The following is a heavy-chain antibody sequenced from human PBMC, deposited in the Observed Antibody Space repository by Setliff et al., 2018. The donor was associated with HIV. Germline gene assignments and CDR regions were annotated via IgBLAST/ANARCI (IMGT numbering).Heavy chain of an antibody. Sequence: ASVKVSCKISGYIFSLYGVTWVRQAPGQGLEWMGYISGYTVMTHYAQNFQGRVTMTTDPCKYTAYMELRSRRSADTAVYYCSTTVARIEAAGTSWWLDPWGQGTLVTVSS. CDR2: ISGYTVMT. D-gene: IGHD6-13*01. CDR3: STTVARIEAAGTSWWLDP. V-gene: IGHV1-18*01. CDR1: GYIFSLYG. J-gene: IGHJ5*02.